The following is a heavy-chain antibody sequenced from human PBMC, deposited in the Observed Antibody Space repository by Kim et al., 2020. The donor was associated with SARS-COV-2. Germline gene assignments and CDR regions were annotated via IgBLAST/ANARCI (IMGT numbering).Heavy chain of an antibody. J-gene: IGHJ6*02. CDR2: ISYDESEK. CDR3: ARDGTYFTGGRSCPLPHFYYAMDV. Sequence: GGSLRLSCAASGFSFINYGMFCVRQAPGKGLEWVASISYDESEKYYADSVKGRFTISRDTSQNTLYLQMSSLRAEDTAVYYCARDGTYFTGGRSCPLPHFYYAMDVWGQGTTLTVSS. CDR1: GFSFINYG. V-gene: IGHV3-33*05. D-gene: IGHD2-8*02.